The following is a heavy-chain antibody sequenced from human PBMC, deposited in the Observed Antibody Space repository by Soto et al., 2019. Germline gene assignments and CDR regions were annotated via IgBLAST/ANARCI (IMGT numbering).Heavy chain of an antibody. V-gene: IGHV3-23*01. CDR2: ISGSGTST. CDR1: GFTFGNYA. CDR3: AKESEMSVGYGMDV. Sequence: GGSLRLSCAASGFTFGNYAMNWVRQAPGKGLEWVAAISGSGTSTYNIHSVNGRFTISRDNLANTVYLQMNTLRAEDTALYCCAKESEMSVGYGMDVWGQGTTVTVSS. J-gene: IGHJ6*02. D-gene: IGHD3-10*01.